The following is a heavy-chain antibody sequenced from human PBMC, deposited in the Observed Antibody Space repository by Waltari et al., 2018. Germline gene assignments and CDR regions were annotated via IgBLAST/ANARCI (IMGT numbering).Heavy chain of an antibody. V-gene: IGHV1-8*01. CDR2: MNPNSGNT. CDR1: GYTFTSYD. CDR3: ARGRYYDFWSGYYTRGGWFDP. J-gene: IGHJ5*02. D-gene: IGHD3-3*01. Sequence: QVQLVQSGAEMKKPGASVKVSCKASGYTFTSYDINWVRQATGQGLEWMGWMNPNSGNTGYAQKFQGRVTMTRNTSISTAYMELSSLRSEDTAVYYCARGRYYDFWSGYYTRGGWFDPWGQGTLVTVSS.